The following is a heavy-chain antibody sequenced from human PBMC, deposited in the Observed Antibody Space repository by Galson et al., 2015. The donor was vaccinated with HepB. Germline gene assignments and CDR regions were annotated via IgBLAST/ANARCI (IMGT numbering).Heavy chain of an antibody. CDR2: IYSGGST. J-gene: IGHJ2*01. Sequence: SLRLSCAASGFTVSSNYMSWVRQAPGKGLEWVSVIYSGGSTYYADSVKGRFTISRDNSKNTLYLQMNSLRAEDTAVYYCARDQPPWSSGYYYGYFDLWGRGTLVTVSS. CDR3: ARDQPPWSSGYYYGYFDL. CDR1: GFTVSSNY. D-gene: IGHD3-22*01. V-gene: IGHV3-53*01.